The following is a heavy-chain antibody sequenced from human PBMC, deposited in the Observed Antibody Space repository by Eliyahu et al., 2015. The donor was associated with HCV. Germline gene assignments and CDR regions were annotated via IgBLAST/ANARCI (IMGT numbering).Heavy chain of an antibody. Sequence: EVQLVQSGAEVKKPGESLRISCKGSGYSFTTYWINWVRQMPGKGLEWIGRIDPRDSYTNYSPSFQGHVTISTDNSISTAYLQWSSLKASDTAMYYCTRYCSSTSCYLHYYYAMDVWGQGTTVTVSS. CDR1: GYSFTTYW. CDR2: IDPRDSYT. J-gene: IGHJ6*02. CDR3: TRYCSSTSCYLHYYYAMDV. V-gene: IGHV5-10-1*01. D-gene: IGHD2-2*01.